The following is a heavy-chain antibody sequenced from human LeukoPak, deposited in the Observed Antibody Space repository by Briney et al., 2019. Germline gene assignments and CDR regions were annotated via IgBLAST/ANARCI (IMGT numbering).Heavy chain of an antibody. V-gene: IGHV5-51*01. CDR2: IYPDDSDT. D-gene: IGHD1-7*01. CDR1: GYSFTNYW. J-gene: IGHJ5*02. CDR3: AATIVPSKNYFDP. Sequence: GESLQISCQGSGYSFTNYWIGWVRQMPGKGLEWMGIIYPDDSDTRYSPSFQGQVTISADKSISTAYLQWNSLRASDTAVYYCAATIVPSKNYFDPWGQGTLVTVSS.